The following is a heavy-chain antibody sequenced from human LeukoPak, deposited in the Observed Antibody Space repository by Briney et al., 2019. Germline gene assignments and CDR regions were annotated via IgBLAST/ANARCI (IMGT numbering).Heavy chain of an antibody. CDR3: AREYSRYYYDSSGSSFDY. Sequence: GGFLRLSCAASGFIFSNYAMSWVRQAPGKGLEWVSSINYSGGDTYYADSVKGRFTISRDNSKNTLYLQINTLRAEDTAVYYCAREYSRYYYDSSGSSFDYWGQGTLVTVSS. J-gene: IGHJ4*02. D-gene: IGHD3-22*01. CDR1: GFIFSNYA. CDR2: INYSGGDT. V-gene: IGHV3-23*01.